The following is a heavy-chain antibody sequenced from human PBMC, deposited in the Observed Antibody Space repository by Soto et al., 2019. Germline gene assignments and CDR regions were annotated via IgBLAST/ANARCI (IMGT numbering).Heavy chain of an antibody. CDR1: GGTFSSYA. Sequence: GASVKVSCKASGGTFSSYAISWVRQAPGQGLEWMGGIIPIFGTANYAQKFQGRVTITADESTSTAYMELSSLRSEDTAVYYCAGVGSYSSPFDYWGQGTLVTVSS. CDR3: AGVGSYSSPFDY. V-gene: IGHV1-69*13. CDR2: IIPIFGTA. D-gene: IGHD1-26*01. J-gene: IGHJ4*02.